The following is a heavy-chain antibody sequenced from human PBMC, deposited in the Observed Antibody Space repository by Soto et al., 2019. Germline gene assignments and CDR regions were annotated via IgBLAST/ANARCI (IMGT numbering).Heavy chain of an antibody. CDR2: ISYDGSNK. D-gene: IGHD5-12*01. CDR1: GFTFSSYA. V-gene: IGHV3-30-3*01. J-gene: IGHJ4*02. CDR3: AREGYSGYDIDY. Sequence: GGSLRLSCAASGFTFSSYAMHWVRQAPGKGLEWVAVISYDGSNKYYADSVKGRFTISRDNSKNTLYLQMNSLRAEDTAVYYCAREGYSGYDIDYWGQGTLVTVSS.